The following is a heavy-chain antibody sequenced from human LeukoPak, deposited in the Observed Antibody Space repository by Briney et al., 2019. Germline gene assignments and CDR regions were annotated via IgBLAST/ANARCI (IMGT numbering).Heavy chain of an antibody. Sequence: ASVKVSCKASGGTFSSYAISWVRQAPGQGLEWMGWINPNSGGTNYAQKFQGWVTMTRDTSISTAYMELSRLRSDDTAVYYCARDVTAVAGREDYYYGMDVWGQGTTVTVSS. CDR3: ARDVTAVAGREDYYYGMDV. V-gene: IGHV1-2*04. CDR2: INPNSGGT. CDR1: GGTFSSYA. J-gene: IGHJ6*02. D-gene: IGHD6-19*01.